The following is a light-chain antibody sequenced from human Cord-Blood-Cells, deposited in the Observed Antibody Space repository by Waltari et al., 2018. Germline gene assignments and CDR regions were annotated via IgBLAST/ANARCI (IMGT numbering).Light chain of an antibody. CDR3: QQYNNWSPLT. Sequence: EIVMPQSPATLSVSPGERATLSCRARQSVSSNLAWYQQKPGEAPRLLIYGASTMATGIPARFSGSWSGTEFTLTISSLQSEDFAVYYCQQYNNWSPLTFGQGTKVEIK. V-gene: IGKV3-15*01. CDR1: QSVSSN. CDR2: GAS. J-gene: IGKJ1*01.